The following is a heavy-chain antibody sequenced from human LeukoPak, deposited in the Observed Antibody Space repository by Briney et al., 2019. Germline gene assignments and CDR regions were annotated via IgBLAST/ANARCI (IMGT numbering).Heavy chain of an antibody. D-gene: IGHD2-15*01. CDR2: VGSSGSTI. Sequence: GGSLRLSCAASGFTFSSYEMNWVRQAPGKGLEWVSYVGSSGSTIYYADSVKGRFTISRDNAKNSLYLQMNSLRAEDTAVYYCARGALGYRLPFYYYYGMDVWGQGTTVTVSS. CDR1: GFTFSSYE. CDR3: ARGALGYRLPFYYYYGMDV. J-gene: IGHJ6*02. V-gene: IGHV3-48*03.